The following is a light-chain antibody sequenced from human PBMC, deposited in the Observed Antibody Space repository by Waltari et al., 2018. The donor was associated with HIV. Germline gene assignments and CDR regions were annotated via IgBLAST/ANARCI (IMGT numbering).Light chain of an antibody. CDR1: TSTLERNN. Sequence: QSVLTQPPSASGTPGPRVTIPCSGSTSTLERNNVHWYQQFPGTTPKVVIYSSNQRPSGVPDRFSGARSGTSASLAISGLQSEDEAHYYCAAWDDSLDGYVFGPGTEVTVL. CDR2: SSN. V-gene: IGLV1-44*01. J-gene: IGLJ1*01. CDR3: AAWDDSLDGYV.